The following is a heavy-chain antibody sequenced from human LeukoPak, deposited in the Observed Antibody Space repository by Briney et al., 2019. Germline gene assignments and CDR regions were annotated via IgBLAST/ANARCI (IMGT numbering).Heavy chain of an antibody. Sequence: SETLSLTCTVSGGSISSYYWSWIRQPPGKGLEWIGYIYYSGSTNYNPSLKSRVTTSVDTSKNQFSLKLSSVTAADTAVYYCARGPTQNYYYYYGMDVWGQGTTVTVSS. CDR3: ARGPTQNYYYYYGMDV. CDR1: GGSISSYY. CDR2: IYYSGST. D-gene: IGHD2-15*01. V-gene: IGHV4-59*01. J-gene: IGHJ6*02.